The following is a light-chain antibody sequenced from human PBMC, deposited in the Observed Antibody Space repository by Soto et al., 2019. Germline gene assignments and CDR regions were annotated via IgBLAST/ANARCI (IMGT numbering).Light chain of an antibody. CDR2: DVS. CDR3: SSYSSSSTPCV. J-gene: IGLJ1*01. V-gene: IGLV2-14*01. Sequence: QSVLTLPASVSGSPGQSITISCTGTSSDVGGYNYVSWYQQHPGKAPKLMIYDVSNRPSGVSNRFSGSKSGNTASLTISGLQAEDEADYYCSSYSSSSTPCVFGTGTKLTVL. CDR1: SSDVGGYNY.